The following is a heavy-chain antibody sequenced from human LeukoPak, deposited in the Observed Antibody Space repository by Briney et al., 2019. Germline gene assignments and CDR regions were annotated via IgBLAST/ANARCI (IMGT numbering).Heavy chain of an antibody. CDR3: ATDHGYDTTAYRPFAY. J-gene: IGHJ4*02. D-gene: IGHD3-22*01. CDR1: GFTFSNCW. Sequence: GGSLRLSCAASGFTFSNCWMTWARQAPGRGLEWVANIKEDGSEAYYVDSVKGRFTVSRDNAENSLYLQMNSLRAEDTAIYYCATDHGYDTTAYRPFAYRGQGILVTDSS. CDR2: IKEDGSEA. V-gene: IGHV3-7*01.